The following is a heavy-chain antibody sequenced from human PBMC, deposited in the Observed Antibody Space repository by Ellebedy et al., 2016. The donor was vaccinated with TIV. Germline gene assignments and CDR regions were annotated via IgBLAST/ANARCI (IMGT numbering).Heavy chain of an antibody. CDR3: ARGGIMMVRGGSYY. CDR2: ISAYNGNR. D-gene: IGHD3-10*01. Sequence: AASVKVSCKASGYTFTTYGITWVRQAPGQGLEWMGWISAYNGNRNYAQKLQGRVTMTTDTYTTTAYMELRSLRYDDTAVYYCARGGIMMVRGGSYYWGQGTLVTVSS. V-gene: IGHV1-18*01. J-gene: IGHJ4*02. CDR1: GYTFTTYG.